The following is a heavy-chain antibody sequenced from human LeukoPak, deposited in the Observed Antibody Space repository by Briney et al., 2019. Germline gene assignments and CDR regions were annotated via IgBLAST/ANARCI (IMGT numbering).Heavy chain of an antibody. D-gene: IGHD3-10*01. CDR1: GYTFTAFY. Sequence: ASVKVSCKASGYTFTAFYIHWVRQAPGQGLEWMAWINPNTGGTNYAQVFQGRVTLTRDTSISTVYMEVTRLKFGDTAIYYCARDRSRGSGQFDPWGQGTLVTVSS. CDR3: ARDRSRGSGQFDP. CDR2: INPNTGGT. V-gene: IGHV1-2*02. J-gene: IGHJ5*02.